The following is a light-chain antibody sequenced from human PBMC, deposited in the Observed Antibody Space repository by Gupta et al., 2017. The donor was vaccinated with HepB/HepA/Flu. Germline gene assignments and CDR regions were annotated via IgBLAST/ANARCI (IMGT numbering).Light chain of an antibody. CDR2: GAS. Sequence: VMTQSPATLSVSPGERVTLSCRASQTITRNLAWYQQKPGQAPRVLMYGASARAAGIPARFSGSGSGTEFTLTISSLQSEDFAGYFCQQYNNWPPVFGEGTKVEIK. CDR1: QTITRN. J-gene: IGKJ4*02. CDR3: QQYNNWPPV. V-gene: IGKV3-15*01.